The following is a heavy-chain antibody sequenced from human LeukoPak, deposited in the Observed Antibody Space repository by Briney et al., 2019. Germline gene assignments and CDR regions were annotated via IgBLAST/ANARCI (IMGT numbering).Heavy chain of an antibody. CDR2: ISYSGST. D-gene: IGHD1-7*01. V-gene: IGHV4-59*01. CDR3: ARGNWNYASFWFDP. Sequence: KPSETLSLTCTASGASISIYYWSWIRQPPGKGLEWIGYISYSGSTNYNPSLKSRVSTSVETSKNQFSLKLRSVAAADTAVYYYARGNWNYASFWFDPWGQGTLVTVSS. J-gene: IGHJ5*02. CDR1: GASISIYY.